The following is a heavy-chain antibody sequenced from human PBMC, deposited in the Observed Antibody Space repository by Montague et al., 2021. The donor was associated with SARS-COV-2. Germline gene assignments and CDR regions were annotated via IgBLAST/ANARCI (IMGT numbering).Heavy chain of an antibody. CDR2: XNHIGST. J-gene: IGHJ6*03. Sequence: LVKPTQTLTLTCTFSGFSLSTSGMCVSWIRQPPGKGLEWIGEXNHIGSTTYNPSLKSRVTISVDTSGNQFSLKLSSVTAADTAVYYCARGRSETIIVVGVPLYYYYMDVWGKGTTVTVSS. V-gene: IGHV4-39*07. CDR1: GFSLSTSGM. D-gene: IGHD3-22*01. CDR3: ARGRSETIIVVGVPLYYYYMDV.